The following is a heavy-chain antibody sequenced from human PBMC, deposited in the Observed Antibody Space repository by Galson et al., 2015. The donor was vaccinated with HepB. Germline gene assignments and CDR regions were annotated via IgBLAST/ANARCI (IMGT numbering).Heavy chain of an antibody. CDR3: ANKGGYSGSYYGDGAFDI. Sequence: SLRLSCAASGFTVSSNYMSWVRQAPGKGLEWVSVIYSGGSTYYADSVKGRFTISRDNSKNTLYLQMNSLGAEDTAVYYCANKGGYSGSYYGDGAFDIWGQGTMVTVSS. J-gene: IGHJ3*02. V-gene: IGHV3-66*01. D-gene: IGHD1-26*01. CDR2: IYSGGST. CDR1: GFTVSSNY.